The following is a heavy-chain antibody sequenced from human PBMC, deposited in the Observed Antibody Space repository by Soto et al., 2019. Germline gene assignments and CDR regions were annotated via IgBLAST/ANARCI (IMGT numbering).Heavy chain of an antibody. CDR3: AREVLGADGTNYYYYGLDV. Sequence: LSLTCTVSGGSISSGGYYWSWIRQHPGKGLEWIGHIYYSGSTYYNPSLKSRVTISVDTSKNQFSLKLSSVTAADTAVYYCAREVLGADGTNYYYYGLDVWGQGTTATVSS. CDR1: GGSISSGGYY. CDR2: IYYSGST. V-gene: IGHV4-31*03. J-gene: IGHJ6*02. D-gene: IGHD6-13*01.